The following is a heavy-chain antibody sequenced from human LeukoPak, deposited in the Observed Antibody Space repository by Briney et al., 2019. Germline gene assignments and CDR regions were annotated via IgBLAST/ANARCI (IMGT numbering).Heavy chain of an antibody. Sequence: GASVKVSCKASGYTFTSYDINWVRQATEQGLEWMGWMNPNSGNTGYAQKFQGRVTMTRNTSISTAYMELSSLRSEDTAVYYCARAITYYDILTGYPIGDYYMDVWGKGTTVTVSS. D-gene: IGHD3-9*01. V-gene: IGHV1-8*01. J-gene: IGHJ6*03. CDR1: GYTFTSYD. CDR3: ARAITYYDILTGYPIGDYYMDV. CDR2: MNPNSGNT.